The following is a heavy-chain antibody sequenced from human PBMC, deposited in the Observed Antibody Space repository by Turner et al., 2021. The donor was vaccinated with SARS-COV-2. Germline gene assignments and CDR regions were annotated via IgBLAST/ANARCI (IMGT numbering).Heavy chain of an antibody. D-gene: IGHD4-4*01. CDR1: GTSSSSSSFY. CDR2: VYYRGNT. Sequence: QLQLQETGPGLVKPSETLSLSCSDSGTSSSSSSFYSGWTRQPPGKGPEWIGGVYYRGNTYYNPSLESRVTISVDTSNNQFSLKLNSVTAADTAVYYCARVKSTVTTYYYYYMDVWGEGTTVTVSS. CDR3: ARVKSTVTTYYYYYMDV. J-gene: IGHJ6*03. V-gene: IGHV4-39*01.